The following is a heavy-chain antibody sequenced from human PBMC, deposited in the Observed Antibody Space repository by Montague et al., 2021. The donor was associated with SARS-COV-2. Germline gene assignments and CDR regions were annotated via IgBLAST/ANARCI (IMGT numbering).Heavy chain of an antibody. J-gene: IGHJ4*02. Sequence: SETLSLTCTVSGGSISSSSYYWGWIRRPPGKGLEWIGCIYYSGSTYYNPSLKSRVTISVDTSKNQFSLKLSSVTAADTAVYYCARHGKTRIAMIVVVIGYFDYWGQGTLVTVSS. CDR1: GGSISSSSYY. CDR2: IYYSGST. CDR3: ARHGKTRIAMIVVVIGYFDY. D-gene: IGHD3-22*01. V-gene: IGHV4-39*01.